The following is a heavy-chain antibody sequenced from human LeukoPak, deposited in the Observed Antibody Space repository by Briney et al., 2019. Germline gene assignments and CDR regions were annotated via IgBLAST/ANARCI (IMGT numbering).Heavy chain of an antibody. Sequence: GGSLRLSCAASGLTFSGYSMNWVRQAPGRGLECVPSISSRSNYIYYADSVKGRFTISRDNAKNSLYLQMNSLRAEDTGVYYCARDGYYTSGRNPYFDYWGQGTLVTVSS. CDR2: ISSRSNYI. D-gene: IGHD3-10*01. J-gene: IGHJ4*02. CDR3: ARDGYYTSGRNPYFDY. CDR1: GLTFSGYS. V-gene: IGHV3-21*01.